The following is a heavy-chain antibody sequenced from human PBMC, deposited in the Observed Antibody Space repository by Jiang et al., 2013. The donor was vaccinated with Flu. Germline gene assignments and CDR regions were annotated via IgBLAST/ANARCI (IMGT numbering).Heavy chain of an antibody. Sequence: GAEVKKPGSSVKVSCKVSGGTFSSYPISWVRQAPGQGLEWMGKIIPILGVVTYAQKFQGRVTISADKSTNTPYMELSSLRSDDTAVYYCARGRGYSYGDLFYFDFWGQGPWSPSLQ. J-gene: IGHJ4*02. CDR3: ARGRGYSYGDLFYFDF. D-gene: IGHD5-18*01. CDR1: GGTFSSYP. V-gene: IGHV1-69*04. CDR2: IIPILGVV.